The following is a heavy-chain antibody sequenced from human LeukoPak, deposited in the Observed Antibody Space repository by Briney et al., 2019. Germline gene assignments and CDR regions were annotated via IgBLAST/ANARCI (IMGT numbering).Heavy chain of an antibody. D-gene: IGHD3-9*01. CDR3: AKGRWGLTINNFDI. J-gene: IGHJ3*02. V-gene: IGHV3-23*01. CDR2: TSESGGST. Sequence: GGSLRLSSEDSGFTFSSYAMGWVRQAPGKGLEWVAVTSESGGSTHYADSVKGRFTIYRDNSKNTLYLQMNSLGGEDTAVYYCAKGRWGLTINNFDIWGQGRMVTVSS. CDR1: GFTFSSYA.